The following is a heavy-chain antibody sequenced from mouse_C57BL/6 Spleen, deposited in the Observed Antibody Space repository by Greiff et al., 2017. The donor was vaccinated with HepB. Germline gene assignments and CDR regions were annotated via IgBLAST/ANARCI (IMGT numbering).Heavy chain of an antibody. CDR2: INPSNGGT. V-gene: IGHV1-53*01. D-gene: IGHD1-1*01. CDR3: ARSITTVVAPYWYFDG. J-gene: IGHJ1*03. CDR1: GYTFTSYW. Sequence: QVQLQQPGTELVKPGASVKLSCKASGYTFTSYWMHWVKQRPGQGLEWIGNINPSNGGTNYNEKFKSKATLTVDKSSSTAYMQLSSLTSEDSAVYYCARSITTVVAPYWYFDGWGTGTTVTVSS.